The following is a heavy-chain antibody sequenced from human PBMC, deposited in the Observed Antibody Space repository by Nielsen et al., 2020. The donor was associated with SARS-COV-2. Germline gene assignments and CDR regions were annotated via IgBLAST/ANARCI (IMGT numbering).Heavy chain of an antibody. Sequence: GESLKISCVASGFTFSSYGMHWVRQAPGKGLEWVAVIWYDGSNKYYADSVKGRFTISRDNSKNTLYLQMNSLRAEDTAVYYCAREIVGATKDYWGQGTLVTVSS. CDR1: GFTFSSYG. D-gene: IGHD1-26*01. V-gene: IGHV3-33*08. CDR2: IWYDGSNK. CDR3: AREIVGATKDY. J-gene: IGHJ4*02.